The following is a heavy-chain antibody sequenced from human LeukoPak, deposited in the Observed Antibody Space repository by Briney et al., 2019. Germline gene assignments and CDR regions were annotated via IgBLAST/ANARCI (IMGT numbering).Heavy chain of an antibody. CDR1: GGSISSYY. V-gene: IGHV4-59*01. J-gene: IGHJ4*02. Sequence: SETLSLTCTVSGGSISSYYWSWIRQPPGKGLEWIGYIYYSGSTNYNPSLKSRVTISVDTSKNQFSLKLSSVTAADTAVYYCARGDFEPIYPYFDYWGQGTLVTVSS. CDR3: ARGDFEPIYPYFDY. D-gene: IGHD3-9*01. CDR2: IYYSGST.